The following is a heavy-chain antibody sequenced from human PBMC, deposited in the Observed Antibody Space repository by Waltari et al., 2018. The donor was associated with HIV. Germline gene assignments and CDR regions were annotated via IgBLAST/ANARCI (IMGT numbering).Heavy chain of an antibody. D-gene: IGHD6-19*01. V-gene: IGHV3-30*02. Sequence: QVQLEEPGGGVVHPGGSLRLHCSASRIVFSTFGMHWVRQAQGKGLEWVAFIRLDGSNKYYVDSVKGRFTISRDNSKNTLYLQIDSLRAEDTAVYYCAKQWKRPYYGMDAWGQGTTVTVSS. CDR2: IRLDGSNK. J-gene: IGHJ6*02. CDR3: AKQWKRPYYGMDA. CDR1: RIVFSTFG.